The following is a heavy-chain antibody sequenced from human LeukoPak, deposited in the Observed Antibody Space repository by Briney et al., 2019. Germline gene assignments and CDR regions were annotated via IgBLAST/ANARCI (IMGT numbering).Heavy chain of an antibody. V-gene: IGHV1-18*01. CDR3: ARLKGRIAVAGDYYYYGMDV. CDR2: ISAYNGNT. D-gene: IGHD6-19*01. Sequence: ASVKVSCKASGYTFTSDGISWGRQAPGQGLEGMGWISAYNGNTNYAQKLQGRVTMTTDTSTSTAYMELRSLRSDDTAVYYCARLKGRIAVAGDYYYYGMDVWGQGTTVTVSS. CDR1: GYTFTSDG. J-gene: IGHJ6*02.